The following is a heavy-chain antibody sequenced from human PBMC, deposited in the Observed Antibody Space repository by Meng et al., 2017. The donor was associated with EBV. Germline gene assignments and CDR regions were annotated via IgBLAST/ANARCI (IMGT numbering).Heavy chain of an antibody. D-gene: IGHD3-22*01. V-gene: IGHV1-18*01. CDR1: GYTFTSYG. CDR2: ISAYNGNT. CDR3: ARDGRLYDTPSPLDY. Sequence: QVRLVQSGAEGKKPGASLKVSCKASGYTFTSYGISWVRQAPGQGLEWMGWISAYNGNTNYAQKLQGRVTMTTDTSTSTAYMELRSLRSDDTAVYYCARDGRLYDTPSPLDYWGQGTLVTASS. J-gene: IGHJ4*02.